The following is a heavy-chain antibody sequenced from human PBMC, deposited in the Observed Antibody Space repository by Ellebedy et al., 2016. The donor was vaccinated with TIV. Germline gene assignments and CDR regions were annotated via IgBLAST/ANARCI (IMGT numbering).Heavy chain of an antibody. V-gene: IGHV3-9*01. J-gene: IGHJ4*02. CDR2: ISWNSGNI. CDR3: ARLGVIAAAGASDY. Sequence: SLKISCAASGFTFDDNAMHWVRQAPGKGLEWVSGISWNSGNIGYADSVKGRFTISRDNVKNSLYLQMNSLRAEDTAVYYCARLGVIAAAGASDYWGQGTLVIVSS. D-gene: IGHD6-13*01. CDR1: GFTFDDNA.